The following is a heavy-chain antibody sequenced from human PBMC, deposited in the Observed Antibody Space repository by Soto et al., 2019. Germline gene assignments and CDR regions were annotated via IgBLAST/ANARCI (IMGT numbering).Heavy chain of an antibody. CDR3: ARQIYDSDTGPNFQYYFDS. CDR1: GYSFAGYW. J-gene: IGHJ4*02. CDR2: IDPSDSQT. V-gene: IGHV5-10-1*01. Sequence: GESLKISCKGSGYSFAGYWITWVRQKPGKGLEWMGRIDPSDSQTYYSPSFRGHVTISATKSITTVFLQWSSLRASNTAMYYCARQIYDSDTGPNFQYYFDSWGQGTPVTVSS. D-gene: IGHD3-22*01.